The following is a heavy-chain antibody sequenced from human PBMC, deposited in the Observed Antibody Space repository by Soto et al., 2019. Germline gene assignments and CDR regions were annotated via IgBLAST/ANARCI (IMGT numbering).Heavy chain of an antibody. V-gene: IGHV3-15*07. D-gene: IGHD3-16*02. J-gene: IGHJ4*02. CDR3: MTDRQYRPAY. Sequence: PGGSLRLSCSGSGFTFNDACMNWVRQAPGKGLEWVGRIKSESDGGTTAYAAPVKGRFTISRDDSKNTVYLQMNSLRTEDTALYYCMTDRQYRPAYWGQGTQVTVS. CDR1: GFTFNDAC. CDR2: IKSESDGGTT.